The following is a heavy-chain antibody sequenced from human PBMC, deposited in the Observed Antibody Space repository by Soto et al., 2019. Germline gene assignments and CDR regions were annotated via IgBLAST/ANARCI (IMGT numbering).Heavy chain of an antibody. CDR1: GDTFSSFT. V-gene: IGHV1-69*02. J-gene: IGHJ6*03. Sequence: QVQLVQSGAEVKKPGSSVKVSCKASGDTFSSFTISWVRQAPGQGLEWMGRIIPIVGIPDYAQKFQGRVTITADKSTSTAYMELSSRRSEDTAVYFCAREVGFPSGYKDYYYYYMDVWGKGTAVTVSS. D-gene: IGHD3-22*01. CDR2: IIPIVGIP. CDR3: AREVGFPSGYKDYYYYYMDV.